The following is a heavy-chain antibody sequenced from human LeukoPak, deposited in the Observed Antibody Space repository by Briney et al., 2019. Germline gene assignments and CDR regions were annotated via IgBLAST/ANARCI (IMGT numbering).Heavy chain of an antibody. J-gene: IGHJ5*02. CDR2: ISSSSSYI. D-gene: IGHD5-18*01. CDR1: GFTFSTYW. Sequence: GGSLRLSCVASGFTFSTYWMHWVRQAPGKGLEWVSSISSSSSYIYYADSVKGRFTISRDNAKNSLYLQMNSLRAEDTAVYYCARDLYSYGVADWFDPWGQGTLVTVSS. CDR3: ARDLYSYGVADWFDP. V-gene: IGHV3-21*01.